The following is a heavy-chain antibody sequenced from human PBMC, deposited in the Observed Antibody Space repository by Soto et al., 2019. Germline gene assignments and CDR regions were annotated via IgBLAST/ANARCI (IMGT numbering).Heavy chain of an antibody. CDR3: ATTYYYDSSGFKGGYYFDY. D-gene: IGHD3-22*01. J-gene: IGHJ4*02. Sequence: QVQLQESGPGLVKPSQTLSLTCTVSGGSISSGGYYWSWIRQHPGKSLEWIGYIYYSGSTYYNPSLKSRVTISEYTYKNQLSLKLSSVTAADTAVYYCATTYYYDSSGFKGGYYFDYWGQGTLVTVSS. CDR2: IYYSGST. V-gene: IGHV4-31*03. CDR1: GGSISSGGYY.